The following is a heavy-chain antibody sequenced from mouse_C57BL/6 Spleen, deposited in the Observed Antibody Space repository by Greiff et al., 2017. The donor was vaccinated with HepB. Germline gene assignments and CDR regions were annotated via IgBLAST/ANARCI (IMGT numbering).Heavy chain of an antibody. CDR1: GFTFSSYG. CDR2: ISSGGSYT. Sequence: EVKVVESGGDLVKPGGSLKLSCAASGFTFSSYGMSWVRQTPDKRLEWVATISSGGSYTYYPDSVKGRFTISRDNAKNTLYLQMSSLKSEDTAMYYCARQVITTVCFDVWGTGTTVTVSS. D-gene: IGHD1-1*01. V-gene: IGHV5-6*01. J-gene: IGHJ1*03. CDR3: ARQVITTVCFDV.